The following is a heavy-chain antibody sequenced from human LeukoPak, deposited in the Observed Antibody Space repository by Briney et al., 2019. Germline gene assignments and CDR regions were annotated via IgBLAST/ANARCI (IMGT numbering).Heavy chain of an antibody. J-gene: IGHJ4*02. Sequence: PGGSLRLSCAASGFTFSIYGMHWVRQAPGKGLEWVAVIAYDGSNKYSADSVKGRFTISRDNSKNTLFLQMNSLRAEDTAVYYCAKDRTRAYGDPRYNFDYWGQGILATVSS. CDR1: GFTFSIYG. V-gene: IGHV3-30*18. D-gene: IGHD4-17*01. CDR3: AKDRTRAYGDPRYNFDY. CDR2: IAYDGSNK.